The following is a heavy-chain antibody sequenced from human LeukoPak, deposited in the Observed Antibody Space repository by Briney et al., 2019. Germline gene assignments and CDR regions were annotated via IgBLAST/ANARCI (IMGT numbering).Heavy chain of an antibody. CDR1: GGSFSGYY. CDR2: INHSGST. J-gene: IGHJ6*02. V-gene: IGHV4-34*01. D-gene: IGHD2-15*01. Sequence: PSETLSLTCAVYGGSFSGYYWSWTRQPPGKGLEWIGEINHSGSTNYNPSLKSRVTISVDTSKNQFSLKLSSVTAADTAVYYCARTARRRYCSGGSCPRRGYYYYGMDVWGQGTTVTVSS. CDR3: ARTARRRYCSGGSCPRRGYYYYGMDV.